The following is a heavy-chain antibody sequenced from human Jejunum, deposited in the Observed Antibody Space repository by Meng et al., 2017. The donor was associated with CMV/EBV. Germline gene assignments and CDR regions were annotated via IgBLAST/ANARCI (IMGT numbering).Heavy chain of an antibody. CDR3: ARISDIVVVTSYGMDV. D-gene: IGHD2-21*02. CDR2: INQDGSEK. J-gene: IGHJ6*02. V-gene: IGHV3-7*01. Sequence: FTFRSYSMIWVRQASGKGLEWVASINQDGSEKYYVDSVRGRFTISRDNAKNSLYLQMNSLRAEDTALYYCARISDIVVVTSYGMDVWGRGTTVTVSS. CDR1: FTFRSYS.